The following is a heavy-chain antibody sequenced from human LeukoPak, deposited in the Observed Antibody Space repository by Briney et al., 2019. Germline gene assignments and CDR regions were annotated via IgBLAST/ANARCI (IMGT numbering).Heavy chain of an antibody. CDR3: ARWSRRFGELRFDY. Sequence: SETLSLTCAVYGGSFSGYYWSWIRQPPGKGLGWIGEINHSGSTNYNPSLKSRVTISVDTSKNQFSLKLSSVTAADTAVYYCARWSRRFGELRFDYWGQGTLVTVSS. CDR2: INHSGST. CDR1: GGSFSGYY. J-gene: IGHJ4*02. V-gene: IGHV4-34*01. D-gene: IGHD3-10*01.